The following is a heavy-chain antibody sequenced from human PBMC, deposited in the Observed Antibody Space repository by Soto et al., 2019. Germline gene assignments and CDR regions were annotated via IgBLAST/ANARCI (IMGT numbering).Heavy chain of an antibody. Sequence: PSETLSLTCTVSGGSISSYYWSWIRQPPGKGLEWIGYIYYSGSTNYNPSLKSRVTISVDTSKNQFSLKLSSVTAADTAVYYCARVGTYYYDSSGYYVNWFDPWGQGTLVTSPQ. V-gene: IGHV4-59*01. CDR3: ARVGTYYYDSSGYYVNWFDP. D-gene: IGHD3-22*01. CDR1: GGSISSYY. CDR2: IYYSGST. J-gene: IGHJ5*02.